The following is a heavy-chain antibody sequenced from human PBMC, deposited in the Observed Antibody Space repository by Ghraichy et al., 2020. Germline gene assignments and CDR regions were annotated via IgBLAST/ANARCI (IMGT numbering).Heavy chain of an antibody. J-gene: IGHJ4*02. CDR2: IRQDGNKE. CDR1: GFTFSTYW. Sequence: GGSLRLSCAASGFTFSTYWMNWVRQAPGKGLEWVASIRQDGNKEYYVYSVKGRFTISRDNAKNSLYLQMHSLRAEDTAVYYCARAENCYDSTGYAGNFWGQGTLVTVSS. CDR3: ARAENCYDSTGYAGNF. V-gene: IGHV3-7*03. D-gene: IGHD3-22*01.